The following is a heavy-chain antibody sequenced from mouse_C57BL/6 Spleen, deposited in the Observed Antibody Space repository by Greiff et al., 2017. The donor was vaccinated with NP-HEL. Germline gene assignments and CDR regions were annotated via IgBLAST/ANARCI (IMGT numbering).Heavy chain of an antibody. J-gene: IGHJ4*01. V-gene: IGHV14-3*01. CDR2: IDPANGNT. CDR1: GFTFTNTY. Sequence: VQLKQPVAELVRPGASVKLSCTASGFTFTNTYMHWVKQRPEQGLEWIGRIDPANGNTKYATKFKGKATLTADTSSNTAYLQLSSLTSADTAIYYCAKSCYAMDYWGQGTSVTVSS. CDR3: AKSCYAMDY.